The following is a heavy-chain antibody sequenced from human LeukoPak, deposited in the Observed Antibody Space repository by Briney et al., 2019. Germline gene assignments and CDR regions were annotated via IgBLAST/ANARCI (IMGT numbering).Heavy chain of an antibody. CDR3: ASIDCSGGSCYSGYFQH. Sequence: ASVKVSCKAPGYTFTSYYMHWVRQAPGQGLEWMGIINPSGGSTSYAQKFQGRVTMARDMSTSTVYMELSSLRSEDTAVYYCASIDCSGGSCYSGYFQHWGQGTLVTVSS. CDR1: GYTFTSYY. CDR2: INPSGGST. J-gene: IGHJ1*01. V-gene: IGHV1-46*01. D-gene: IGHD2-15*01.